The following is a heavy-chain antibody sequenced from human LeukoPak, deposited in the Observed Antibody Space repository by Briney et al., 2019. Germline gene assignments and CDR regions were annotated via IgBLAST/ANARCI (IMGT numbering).Heavy chain of an antibody. CDR3: AREGAAAEDVNWFDP. CDR1: GYTFTSYD. J-gene: IGHJ5*02. V-gene: IGHV1-2*02. Sequence: ASVKVSCKASGYTFTSYDINWARQATGQGLEWMGWINPNSGNTHYSQKFQDRVTMTRDTSISTAYMELSSLESDDTATYYCAREGAAAEDVNWFDPWGQGTLVTVSS. D-gene: IGHD6-25*01. CDR2: INPNSGNT.